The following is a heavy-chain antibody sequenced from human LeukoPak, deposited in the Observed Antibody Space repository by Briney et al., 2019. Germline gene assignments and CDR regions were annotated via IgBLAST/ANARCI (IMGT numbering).Heavy chain of an antibody. CDR1: GFTFSSYG. CDR3: AKDLGGVIDY. J-gene: IGHJ4*02. CDR2: ISYDGSNK. D-gene: IGHD3-16*01. Sequence: PGRSLRLSCAASGFTFSSYGVHWVRQAPGEGLEWVAVISYDGSNKYYADSVKGRFTISRDNSKNTLYLQMNSLRAEDTAVYYCAKDLGGVIDYWGQGTLVTVSS. V-gene: IGHV3-30*18.